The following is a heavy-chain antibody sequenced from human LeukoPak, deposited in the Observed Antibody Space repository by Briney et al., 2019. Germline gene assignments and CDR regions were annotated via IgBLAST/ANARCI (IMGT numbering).Heavy chain of an antibody. J-gene: IGHJ4*02. CDR1: GGTFSSYA. CDR2: TIPIFGTA. CDR3: ARHSSSSTRGVDY. D-gene: IGHD6-6*01. V-gene: IGHV1-69*05. Sequence: ASVKVSCKASGGTFSSYAISWVRQAPGQGLEWMGGTIPIFGTANYAQKFQGRVTITTDESTSTAYMELSSLRSEDTAVYYCARHSSSSTRGVDYWGQGTLVTVSS.